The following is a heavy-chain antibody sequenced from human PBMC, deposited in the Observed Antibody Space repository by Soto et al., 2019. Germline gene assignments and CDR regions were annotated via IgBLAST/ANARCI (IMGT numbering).Heavy chain of an antibody. J-gene: IGHJ4*02. V-gene: IGHV3-21*01. CDR2: ISTSGRNI. CDR3: ARRYCTNGLCPFDY. CDR1: GFTFSSCS. Sequence: GGSLRLSCAASGFTFSSCSMNWVRQSPGTGLEWVSSISTSGRNIHYADSVKGRFTISRDNAKSSLYLQLNSLRAEDTAVYCCARRYCTNGLCPFDYWGQGTPVTVSS. D-gene: IGHD2-8*01.